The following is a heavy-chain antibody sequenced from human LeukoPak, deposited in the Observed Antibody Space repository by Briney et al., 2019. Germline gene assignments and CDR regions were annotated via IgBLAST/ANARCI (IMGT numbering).Heavy chain of an antibody. J-gene: IGHJ4*02. CDR1: GFTFSTYA. Sequence: QAGGSPRLSCAASGFTFSTYAMSWVRQSPGKGLEWVSAISGSDVGTYYADSLKGRFTISRDNSRTTLYLQMNTLRADDTAVYFCTKSPVSSCRGSFCYPFDYWGQGNLVTVSS. CDR3: TKSPVSSCRGSFCYPFDY. D-gene: IGHD2-15*01. CDR2: ISGSDVGT. V-gene: IGHV3-23*01.